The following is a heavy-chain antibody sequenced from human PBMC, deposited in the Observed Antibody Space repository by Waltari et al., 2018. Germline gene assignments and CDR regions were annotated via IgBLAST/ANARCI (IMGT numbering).Heavy chain of an antibody. CDR1: GLTFRGYA. CDR2: ISGSGGST. J-gene: IGHJ4*02. D-gene: IGHD4-17*01. CDR3: ASSLYGDYTQIWGRVFDY. Sequence: VQLLESGGGLVQSGGYLRLSCAASGLTFRGYAVIWVRQAPGKGVDWVSVISGSGGSTDYADSVKGRFTISRDNSKNTLYLQMNNLRVEDTAVYYCASSLYGDYTQIWGRVFDYWGQGTLVTVSS. V-gene: IGHV3-23*01.